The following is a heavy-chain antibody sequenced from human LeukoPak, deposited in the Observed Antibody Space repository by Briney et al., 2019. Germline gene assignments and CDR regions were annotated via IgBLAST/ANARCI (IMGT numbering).Heavy chain of an antibody. V-gene: IGHV1-69*04. Sequence: ASVKVSCKASGGTFSSYAISWVRQAPGQGLEWMGRIIPILGIANYAQKFQGRVTITADKSTSTAYMELSSLRSEDTAVYYCARSIPLWKELRRDWLDPWGQGTQVTVSS. CDR2: IIPILGIA. D-gene: IGHD2-21*01. CDR3: ARSIPLWKELRRDWLDP. CDR1: GGTFSSYA. J-gene: IGHJ5*02.